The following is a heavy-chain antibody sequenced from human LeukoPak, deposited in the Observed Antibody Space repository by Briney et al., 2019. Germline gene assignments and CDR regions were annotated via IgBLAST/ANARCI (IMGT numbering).Heavy chain of an antibody. J-gene: IGHJ4*02. D-gene: IGHD1-1*01. CDR1: GFTFSDYY. CDR3: ARALTTLTYEGY. Sequence: PGGSLRLSCASGFTFSDYYMSWIRQAPGKGLEWVSHISSSGSTRYYADSVKGRFTISRDNAKNSLYLQMNSLRAEDTAVYYCARALTTLTYEGYWGQGTLVTVSS. CDR2: ISSSGSTR. V-gene: IGHV3-11*04.